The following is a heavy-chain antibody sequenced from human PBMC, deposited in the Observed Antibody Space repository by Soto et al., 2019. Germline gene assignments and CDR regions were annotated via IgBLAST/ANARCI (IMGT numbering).Heavy chain of an antibody. V-gene: IGHV4-30-4*01. D-gene: IGHD6-13*01. Sequence: PSETLSLTCTVSGGSISSGDYYWSWIRQPPGKGLEWIGYIYYSGSTYYNPSLKSRVTISVDTSKNQFSLKLSSVTAADTAVYYCARDPRRPKNSSSWLTWVQGTVVTVTS. J-gene: IGHJ5*02. CDR2: IYYSGST. CDR3: ARDPRRPKNSSSWLT. CDR1: GGSISSGDYY.